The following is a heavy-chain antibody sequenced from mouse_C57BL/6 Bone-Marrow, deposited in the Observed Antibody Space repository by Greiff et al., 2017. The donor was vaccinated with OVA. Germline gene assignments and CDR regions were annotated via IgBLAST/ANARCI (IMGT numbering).Heavy chain of an antibody. V-gene: IGHV1-64*01. CDR2: IHPNSGST. J-gene: IGHJ2*01. CDR1: GYTFTSYW. CDR3: AAYYSNYSLFDY. Sequence: QVQLQQSGAELVKPGASVKLSCKASGYTFTSYWMHWVKQRPGQGLEWIGMIHPNSGSTNYNEKFKSKATLTVDKSSSTAYMQLSSLTSEDSAVYYCAAYYSNYSLFDYWGQGTTLTVSS. D-gene: IGHD2-5*01.